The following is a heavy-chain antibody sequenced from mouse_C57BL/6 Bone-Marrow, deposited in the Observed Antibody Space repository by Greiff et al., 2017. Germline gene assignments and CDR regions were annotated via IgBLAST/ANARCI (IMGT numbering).Heavy chain of an antibody. CDR1: GFTFSDYG. V-gene: IGHV5-17*01. Sequence: EVKLVESGGGLVKPGGSLKLSCAASGFTFSDYGMHWVRQAPEKGLEWVAYISSGSSTIYYADTVKGRFTISRDNAKNTLFLQMTSLRSEDTAMYYCARTVITTVVAYYFDYWGQGTTLTVSS. D-gene: IGHD1-1*01. J-gene: IGHJ2*01. CDR3: ARTVITTVVAYYFDY. CDR2: ISSGSSTI.